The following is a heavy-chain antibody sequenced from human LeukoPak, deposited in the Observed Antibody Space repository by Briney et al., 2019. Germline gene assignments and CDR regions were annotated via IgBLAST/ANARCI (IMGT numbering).Heavy chain of an antibody. CDR1: GFTFSVHG. CDR2: IGSSSSDI. CDR3: AREKDDYVWGSDRIFDS. Sequence: PGGSLRLSCVASGFTFSVHGMSWVRQAPGKGPEWISYIGSSSSDIYNADSVKGRFTSSRDNAKNSLYLQMNSLRVEDTAVYYCAREKDDYVWGSDRIFDSWGRGIMVSVSS. D-gene: IGHD3-16*02. V-gene: IGHV3-21*05. J-gene: IGHJ4*02.